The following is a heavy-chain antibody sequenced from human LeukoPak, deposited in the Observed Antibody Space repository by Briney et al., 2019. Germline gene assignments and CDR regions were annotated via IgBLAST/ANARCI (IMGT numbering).Heavy chain of an antibody. V-gene: IGHV3-23*01. J-gene: IGHJ4*02. D-gene: IGHD4-17*01. CDR1: GFTLSTYA. CDR2: SGCSGVCT. Sequence: GGSLRLSCAASGFTLSTYAMSWVRQAPWKELDGVSASGCSGVCTYCADSVKGRFSISRDTSKNTLYLQMNSLRAEDTAVYYCARDTDLDYWGQGTLVTVAS. CDR3: ARDTDLDY.